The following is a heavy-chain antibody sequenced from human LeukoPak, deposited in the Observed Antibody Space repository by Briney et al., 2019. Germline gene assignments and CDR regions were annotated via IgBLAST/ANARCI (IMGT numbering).Heavy chain of an antibody. D-gene: IGHD3-10*01. J-gene: IGHJ3*02. CDR2: ISSSSSYI. Sequence: GGSLRLSCAASGFTFSSYSMNWVRQAPGKGLEWVSSISSSSSYIYYADSVKGRFTISRDNAKNSLYLQMNSLRAEDTAVYYWSRDREFFGWRCYGRFDSFYILGQGTKVTGSS. CDR3: SRDREFFGWRCYGRFDSFYI. V-gene: IGHV3-21*01. CDR1: GFTFSSYS.